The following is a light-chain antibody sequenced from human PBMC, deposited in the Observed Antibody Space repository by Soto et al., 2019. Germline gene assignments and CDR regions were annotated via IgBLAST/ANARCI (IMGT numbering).Light chain of an antibody. V-gene: IGLV2-8*01. CDR1: SSDVGGYNY. CDR2: EVS. Sequence: QSALTQPPSASGSPGQSVTISCTGTSSDVGGYNYVSWYQQHPGKVPKLIIYEVSKRPSGVPDRFSGSKSGNTASLTVSGLQAEDEAEYYCSSYSGGNNFGVPFGGGTKVTVL. J-gene: IGLJ2*01. CDR3: SSYSGGNNFGVP.